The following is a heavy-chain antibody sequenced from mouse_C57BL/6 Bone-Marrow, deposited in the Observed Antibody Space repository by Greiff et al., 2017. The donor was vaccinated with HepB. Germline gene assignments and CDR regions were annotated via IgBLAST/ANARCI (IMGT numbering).Heavy chain of an antibody. CDR3: ARGLLERDYAMDY. D-gene: IGHD2-3*01. CDR2: INPNNGGT. V-gene: IGHV1-26*01. Sequence: EVQLQQSGPELVKPGASVKISCKASGYTFTDYYMNWVKQSHGKSLEWIGDINPNNGGTSYNQKFKGKATLTVDKSSSTAYMELRSLTSEDSAVYYCARGLLERDYAMDYWGQGTSVTVSS. CDR1: GYTFTDYY. J-gene: IGHJ4*01.